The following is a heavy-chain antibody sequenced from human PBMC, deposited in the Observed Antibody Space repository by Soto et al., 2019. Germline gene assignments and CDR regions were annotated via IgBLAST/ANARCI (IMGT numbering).Heavy chain of an antibody. Sequence: GGSLRLSCAASGFTFSSYWMHWVRQAPGKGLVWVSRINSDGSSTSYADSVKGRFTISRDNAKNTLYLQMNSLRAEDTAVYYCARDRGITMIVAGNWFDPWGQGTLVTVSS. D-gene: IGHD3-22*01. J-gene: IGHJ5*02. V-gene: IGHV3-74*01. CDR1: GFTFSSYW. CDR2: INSDGSST. CDR3: ARDRGITMIVAGNWFDP.